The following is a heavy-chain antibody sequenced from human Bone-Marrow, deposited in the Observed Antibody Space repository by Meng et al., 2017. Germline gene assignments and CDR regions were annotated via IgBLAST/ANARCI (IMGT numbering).Heavy chain of an antibody. V-gene: IGHV3-15*01. J-gene: IGHJ4*02. CDR2: IKRNSDGGTI. D-gene: IGHD6-13*01. Sequence: EVPLVEAGGGLVKPGGSLGLSCVASGLSFTDAWMSWGRQAPGKGLEWVGRIKRNSDGGTIDYAAPVKGRFTISRDDSKNTLYLQMDSLITEDTAVYFCATGAAAADHWGQGTLVTVSS. CDR3: ATGAAAADH. CDR1: GLSFTDAW.